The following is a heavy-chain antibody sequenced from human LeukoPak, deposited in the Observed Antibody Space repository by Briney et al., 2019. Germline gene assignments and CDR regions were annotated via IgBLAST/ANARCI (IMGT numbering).Heavy chain of an antibody. D-gene: IGHD6-19*01. CDR3: AKGGGLVPYYYYYMDV. V-gene: IGHV3-23*01. Sequence: GGSLRLSCAASGFTFSSYAMSWVRQAPGKGLEWVSAISGSGGSTYYADSVKGRFTISRDNSKNTLYLQMNSLRAGDTAVYYCAKGGGLVPYYYYYMDVWGKGTTVTVSS. CDR2: ISGSGGST. J-gene: IGHJ6*03. CDR1: GFTFSSYA.